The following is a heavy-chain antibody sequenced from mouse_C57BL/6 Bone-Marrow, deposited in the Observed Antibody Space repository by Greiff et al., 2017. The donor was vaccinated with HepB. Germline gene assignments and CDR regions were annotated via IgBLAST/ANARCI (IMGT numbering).Heavy chain of an antibody. CDR1: GYTFTDYE. J-gene: IGHJ3*01. V-gene: IGHV1-15*01. Sequence: QVQLQQSGAELVRPGASVTLSCKASGYTFTDYEMHWVKQTPVHGLEWIGAIDPETGGTAYNQKFKGKAILTADKSSSTAYMELRSLTSEDSAVYYGTPSDYDVGAWFAYWGQGTLVTVSA. CDR3: TPSDYDVGAWFAY. D-gene: IGHD2-4*01. CDR2: IDPETGGT.